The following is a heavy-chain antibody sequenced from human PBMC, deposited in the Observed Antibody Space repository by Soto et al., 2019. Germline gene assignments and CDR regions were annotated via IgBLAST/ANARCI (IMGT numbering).Heavy chain of an antibody. CDR1: GGTFSSYT. D-gene: IGHD3-3*01. Sequence: QVQLVQSGAEVKKPGSSVKVSCKASGGTFSSYTISWVRQAPGHGLEGMGGIIPILGIANDAQKFQGRVTMTADKSTSAAYRELRSLRSEDPAVYYCARGVVEAVVSPRAWYFDLWGRGSLVSDSS. J-gene: IGHJ2*01. V-gene: IGHV1-69*02. CDR3: ARGVVEAVVSPRAWYFDL. CDR2: IIPILGIA.